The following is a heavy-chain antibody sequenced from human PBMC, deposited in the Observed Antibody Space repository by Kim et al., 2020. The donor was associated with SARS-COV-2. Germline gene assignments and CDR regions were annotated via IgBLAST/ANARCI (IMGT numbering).Heavy chain of an antibody. J-gene: IGHJ4*02. V-gene: IGHV4-61*01. Sequence: SETLSLTCTVSGGSVSSGSYYWSWIRQPPGKGLEWIGYIYYSGSTNYNPSLKSRVTISVDTSKNQFSLKLSSVTAADTAVYYCARGNLDSGYALDYWGQGTLVTVSS. D-gene: IGHD5-12*01. CDR3: ARGNLDSGYALDY. CDR2: IYYSGST. CDR1: GGSVSSGSYY.